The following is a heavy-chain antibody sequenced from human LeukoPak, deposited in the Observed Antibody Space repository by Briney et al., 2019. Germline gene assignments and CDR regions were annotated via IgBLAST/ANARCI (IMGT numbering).Heavy chain of an antibody. CDR3: AKDEVYCSSTSCYYYYYGMDV. J-gene: IGHJ6*02. D-gene: IGHD2-2*01. Sequence: GGSLRLSCAASGFTFSSYAINWVRQAPGKGLEWVSFISGSGGSTYYADSVKGRFTISRDNSKSRLYLQMNSLRAEDTAVYYCAKDEVYCSSTSCYYYYYGMDVWGQGTTVTVSS. CDR2: ISGSGGST. V-gene: IGHV3-23*01. CDR1: GFTFSSYA.